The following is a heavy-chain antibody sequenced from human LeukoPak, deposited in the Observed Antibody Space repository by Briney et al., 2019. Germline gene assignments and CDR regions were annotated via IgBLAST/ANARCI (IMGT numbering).Heavy chain of an antibody. CDR3: ARNLGDYGGGVDY. Sequence: GGSLRLSCAASGFTFSCYEMNWVRQAPGKGLEWVSYISSSGSTIYYADSVKGRFTISRDNAKNSLYLQMNSLRAEDTAVYYCARNLGDYGGGVDYWGQGTLVTVSS. CDR2: ISSSGSTI. J-gene: IGHJ4*02. D-gene: IGHD4-17*01. V-gene: IGHV3-48*03. CDR1: GFTFSCYE.